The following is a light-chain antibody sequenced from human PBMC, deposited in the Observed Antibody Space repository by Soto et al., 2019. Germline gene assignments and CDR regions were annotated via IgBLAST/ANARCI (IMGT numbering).Light chain of an antibody. CDR2: DAS. V-gene: IGKV3-11*01. J-gene: IGKJ5*01. CDR3: QQHSNWPTIT. CDR1: QSVSSY. Sequence: EIVLTQSPATLSLYLGARATLSRRASQSVSSYLAWYQQKPGQAPRLLIYDASDRATGIPGRFSGSVSGTDFTLTISSLEPEDFAVYYGQQHSNWPTITGCQGTRLEIK.